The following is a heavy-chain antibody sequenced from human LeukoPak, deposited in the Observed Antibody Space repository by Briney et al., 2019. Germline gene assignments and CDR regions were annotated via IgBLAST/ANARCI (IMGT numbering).Heavy chain of an antibody. CDR3: ARAPLSSSGWYLGFDP. CDR2: INPNSGGT. CDR1: GYTFTGYY. V-gene: IGHV1-2*02. Sequence: GASVKVSCKASGYTFTGYYMLWVRQTPGQGLEWMGWINPNSGGTNYAQKFQGRVTMTRDTSISTAYMELSRLRSDDTAVYYCARAPLSSSGWYLGFDPWGQGTLVTVSS. J-gene: IGHJ5*02. D-gene: IGHD6-19*01.